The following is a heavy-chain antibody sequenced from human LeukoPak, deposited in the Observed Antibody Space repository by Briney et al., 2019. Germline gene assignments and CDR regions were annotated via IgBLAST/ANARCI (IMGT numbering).Heavy chain of an antibody. CDR1: GYTFTSYY. Sequence: ASVKVSCKASGYTFTSYYMHWVRQAPGQGLEWMGIINPSGGSTSYAQEFQGRVTMTRDTSTSTVYMELSSLRSEDTAVYYCARAQGGDYGGNIVSFDYWGQGTLVTVSS. D-gene: IGHD4-23*01. CDR2: INPSGGST. J-gene: IGHJ4*02. CDR3: ARAQGGDYGGNIVSFDY. V-gene: IGHV1-46*01.